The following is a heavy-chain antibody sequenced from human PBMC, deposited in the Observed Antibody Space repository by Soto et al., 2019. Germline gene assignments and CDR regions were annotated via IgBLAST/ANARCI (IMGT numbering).Heavy chain of an antibody. CDR1: GFTFSSYS. Sequence: GGSLRLSCAASGFTFSSYSMNWVRQAPGKGLEWVSSISSSSSYIYYADSVKGRFTISRDNAKNSLYLQMNSLRAEDTAVYYCARVGLHCSSTSCYSIALHYYGMEVWGQGTTVTVSS. CDR3: ARVGLHCSSTSCYSIALHYYGMEV. V-gene: IGHV3-21*01. CDR2: ISSSSSYI. J-gene: IGHJ6*02. D-gene: IGHD2-2*01.